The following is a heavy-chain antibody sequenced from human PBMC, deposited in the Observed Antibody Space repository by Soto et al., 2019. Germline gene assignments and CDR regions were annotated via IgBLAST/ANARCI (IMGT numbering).Heavy chain of an antibody. J-gene: IGHJ3*02. CDR1: GYTFTGYY. V-gene: IGHV1-2*04. D-gene: IGHD6-19*01. CDR2: INPNSGGT. Sequence: ASVKVSCKASGYTFTGYYMHWVRLAPGQGLEWMGWINPNSGGTNYAQKFQGWVTMTRDTSISTAYMELSRLRSDDTAVYYCARDGWSDSSGWEDAFDIWGQGTMVTVSS. CDR3: ARDGWSDSSGWEDAFDI.